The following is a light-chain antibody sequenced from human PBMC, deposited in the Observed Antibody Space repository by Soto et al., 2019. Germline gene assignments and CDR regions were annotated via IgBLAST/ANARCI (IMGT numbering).Light chain of an antibody. V-gene: IGLV1-51*01. Sequence: QSVLTQPPSVSAAPGQKVTISCSGSSSNIGRNYVSWYQHLPGTAPKLLIYDNDKRPSGIPDRFSGSKSGTSATLGITGLQTGDEADYYCGAWDNSLSVVVFGGGTNLTVL. CDR1: SSNIGRNY. CDR3: GAWDNSLSVVV. J-gene: IGLJ2*01. CDR2: DND.